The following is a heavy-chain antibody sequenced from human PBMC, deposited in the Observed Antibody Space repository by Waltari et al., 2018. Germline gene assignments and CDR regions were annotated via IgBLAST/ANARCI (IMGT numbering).Heavy chain of an antibody. CDR2: IKQDGSEK. Sequence: EVQLVESGGGLVQPGGSLRLSCAASGFTFSSYWMSWVRQAPGKGLEWVANIKQDGSEKYYVDSVKGRFTIARDNAKNSLYLQMNSLRAEDTAVYYCAREGVQLEIDYWGQGTLVTVSS. J-gene: IGHJ4*02. CDR3: AREGVQLEIDY. V-gene: IGHV3-7*01. CDR1: GFTFSSYW. D-gene: IGHD1-1*01.